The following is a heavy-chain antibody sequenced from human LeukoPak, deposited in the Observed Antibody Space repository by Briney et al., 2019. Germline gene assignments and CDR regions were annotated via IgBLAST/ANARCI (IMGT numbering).Heavy chain of an antibody. J-gene: IGHJ4*02. Sequence: ASVKVSCKASGYTFTDYHMHWVRQAPGQGLEWMGRINPHSGGTKYAQKFQGRVTMTRDTSISTAYMELSRLRSDDTAVYYCARGGGYSYGSNYWGQGTLVTVSS. CDR1: GYTFTDYH. D-gene: IGHD5-18*01. CDR2: INPHSGGT. CDR3: ARGGGYSYGSNY. V-gene: IGHV1-2*06.